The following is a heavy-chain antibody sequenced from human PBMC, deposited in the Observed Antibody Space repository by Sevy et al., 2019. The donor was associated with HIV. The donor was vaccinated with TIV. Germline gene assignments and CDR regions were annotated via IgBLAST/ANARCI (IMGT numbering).Heavy chain of an antibody. J-gene: IGHJ3*02. CDR2: INSDGSST. CDR1: GFTFSSYW. V-gene: IGHV3-74*01. CDR3: ARVSYDFWSGYFDAFDI. Sequence: GGSLRLSCAASGFTFSSYWMHWVRQAPGKGLVWVSRINSDGSSTSYADSVKGQFTISRDNAKNTLYLQMNSLRAEDTAVYYCARVSYDFWSGYFDAFDIWGQGTMVTVSS. D-gene: IGHD3-3*01.